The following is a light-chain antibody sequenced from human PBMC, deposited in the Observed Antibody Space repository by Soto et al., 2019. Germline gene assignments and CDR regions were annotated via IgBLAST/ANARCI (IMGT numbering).Light chain of an antibody. CDR3: QQYGSSLIT. J-gene: IGKJ5*01. CDR1: QSVANNG. CDR2: SAS. Sequence: EIVLTQSPGTLSLFPGERATLSCRASQSVANNGFAWYQQKPGQAPRLLIYSASTRATGIPDRFSGSGSGTDFTLTIIRLEPEDFAVYYCQQYGSSLITFGQGTRLEVK. V-gene: IGKV3-20*01.